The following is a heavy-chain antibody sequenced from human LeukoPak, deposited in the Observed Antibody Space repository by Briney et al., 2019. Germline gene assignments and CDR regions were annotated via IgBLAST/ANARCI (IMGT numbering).Heavy chain of an antibody. CDR1: DYIYTNYG. CDR2: ISVHNGNT. Sequence: GSSVKVSCNASDYIYTNYGISWVRQAPGHGHEWMGWISVHNGNTRNSQKVQGRITMTADTSSTTAYMELRSLRFDDTAVYFCARDTASGWYYFDSWGQGTLVTVSP. CDR3: ARDTASGWYYFDS. J-gene: IGHJ4*02. V-gene: IGHV1-18*01. D-gene: IGHD6-19*01.